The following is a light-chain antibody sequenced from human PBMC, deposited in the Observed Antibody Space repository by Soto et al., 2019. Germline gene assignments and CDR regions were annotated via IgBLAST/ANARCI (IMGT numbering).Light chain of an antibody. CDR2: KAS. J-gene: IGKJ2*01. CDR3: QQYSTYLYT. Sequence: DIPMTQSPSTLSASVGDRVTITCRASQSIRSWLAWYQQKPGKAPNLLIYKASSLESGVPSRVSGSGSGTEFTLTISGLQPDDFATYYCQQYSTYLYTFGQGTKLEIK. V-gene: IGKV1-5*03. CDR1: QSIRSW.